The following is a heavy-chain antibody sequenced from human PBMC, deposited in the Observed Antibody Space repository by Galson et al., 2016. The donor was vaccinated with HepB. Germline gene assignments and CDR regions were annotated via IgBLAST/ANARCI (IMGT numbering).Heavy chain of an antibody. V-gene: IGHV1-45*02. CDR2: ITPFNGNT. J-gene: IGHJ3*02. D-gene: IGHD4-17*01. Sequence: SVKVSCKAAGYTFTYRYLHWVRQAPGQALEWMGWITPFNGNTNYAQKFRDRVTITRDRSMSTAYMELSSLRPEDTAMFYGARSGNYGDYEGYGAFDTWGQGTKVTVSS. CDR3: ARSGNYGDYEGYGAFDT. CDR1: GYTFTYRY.